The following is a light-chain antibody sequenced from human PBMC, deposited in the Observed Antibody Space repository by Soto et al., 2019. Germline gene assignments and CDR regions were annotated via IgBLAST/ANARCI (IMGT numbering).Light chain of an antibody. CDR3: QQYGSSPGYT. V-gene: IGKV3-20*01. CDR2: GAS. J-gene: IGKJ2*01. Sequence: EIVLTQSPGTLSLSPGERAPFSSRASQSVTSSYLAWYRQKPGQAPRLLIYGASSRATGIPDRFSGSGSGTDFTLTISRLEPEDFAVYYCQQYGSSPGYTFGQGTKLEIK. CDR1: QSVTSSY.